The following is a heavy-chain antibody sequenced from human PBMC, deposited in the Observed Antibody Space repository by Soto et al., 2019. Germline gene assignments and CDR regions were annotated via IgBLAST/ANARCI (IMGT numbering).Heavy chain of an antibody. J-gene: IGHJ4*02. Sequence: QVQLVESGGGVVQSGRSLRLSCAASEFTFSNFGMHWVRQAPGKGLEWVAAISADGSDKYFSGSVKGRFTISRDNSKNTLFLQMNSLRVEDTAVYYCVKGSDVARQELDYWGQGTLVTVSS. D-gene: IGHD3-3*01. CDR2: ISADGSDK. CDR3: VKGSDVARQELDY. V-gene: IGHV3-30*18. CDR1: EFTFSNFG.